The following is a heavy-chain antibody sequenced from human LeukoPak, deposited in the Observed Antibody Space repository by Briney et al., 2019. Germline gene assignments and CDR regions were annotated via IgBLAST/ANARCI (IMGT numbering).Heavy chain of an antibody. Sequence: ASVKVSRKASGYTFTSHGITWVRQAAGQGLEWMGWISAYNGNRNYAQKFKGRVTMTTDTSTTTAYMELRSLRSDDTAVYYCARDPRPGNYYGSSSFYYYYGMDVWGQGTTVTVSS. D-gene: IGHD3-10*01. CDR1: GYTFTSHG. CDR3: ARDPRPGNYYGSSSFYYYYGMDV. J-gene: IGHJ6*02. CDR2: ISAYNGNR. V-gene: IGHV1-18*01.